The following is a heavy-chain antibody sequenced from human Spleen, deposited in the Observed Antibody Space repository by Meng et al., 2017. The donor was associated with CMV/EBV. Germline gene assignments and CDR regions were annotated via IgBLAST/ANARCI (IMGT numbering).Heavy chain of an antibody. CDR3: ARGRTDFDS. Sequence: SETLSLTCAVSGGSLTDYYWSWIRQSPDKGLEWIGDISHSGSTNYVPSLKSRVTISVDTSNSQFSLKLTSVTAADTAVYYCARGRTDFDSWGQGSQVTSPQ. V-gene: IGHV4-34*01. D-gene: IGHD1-1*01. J-gene: IGHJ4*02. CDR2: ISHSGST. CDR1: GGSLTDYY.